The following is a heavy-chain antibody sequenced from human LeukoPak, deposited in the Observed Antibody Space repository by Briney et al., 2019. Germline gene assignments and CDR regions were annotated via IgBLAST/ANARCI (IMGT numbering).Heavy chain of an antibody. J-gene: IGHJ3*02. D-gene: IGHD3-9*01. CDR3: ARGLLYYDILTGYDAFDI. CDR1: GGSISSYY. CDR2: IYYSGST. Sequence: SETLSLTCTVSGGSISSYYWSWIRQPPGKGLEWIGYIYYSGSTNYNPSLKSRVTISVDTSKNQFSLKLSSVTAADTAVYYCARGLLYYDILTGYDAFDIWGQGTMVTVSS. V-gene: IGHV4-59*08.